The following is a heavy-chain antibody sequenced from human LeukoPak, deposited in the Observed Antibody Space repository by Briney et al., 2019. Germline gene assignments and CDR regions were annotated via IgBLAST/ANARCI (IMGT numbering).Heavy chain of an antibody. CDR1: GVTCKSYS. CDR3: ARAPWSSSSGSDY. Sequence: GASLRLFCGASGVTCKSYSMNGVRQAPGKGLEWVSSISSSSSYIYYADSVKGRFTISRDNAKNSLYLQMNSLRAEDTAVYYWARAPWSSSSGSDYWGEGPLVTVSS. V-gene: IGHV3-21*01. J-gene: IGHJ4*02. CDR2: ISSSSSYI. D-gene: IGHD6-6*01.